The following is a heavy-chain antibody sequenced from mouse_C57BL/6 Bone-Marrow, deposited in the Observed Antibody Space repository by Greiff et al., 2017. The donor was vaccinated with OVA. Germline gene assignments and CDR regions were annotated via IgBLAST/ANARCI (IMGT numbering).Heavy chain of an antibody. D-gene: IGHD1-1*01. Sequence: QVQLQQPGAELVKPGASVKLSCKASGYTFTSYWMQWVKQRPGQGLEWIGEIDPSDSYTNYNQKFQGKATLTVDTSSSTAYMQLSSLTSEDSAVYYCAREGYYSYYAMDYWGQGTSVTVSS. CDR1: GYTFTSYW. J-gene: IGHJ4*01. CDR3: AREGYYSYYAMDY. CDR2: IDPSDSYT. V-gene: IGHV1-50*01.